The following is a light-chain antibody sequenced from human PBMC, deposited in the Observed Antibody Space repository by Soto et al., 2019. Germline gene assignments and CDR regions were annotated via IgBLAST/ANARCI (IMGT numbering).Light chain of an antibody. CDR2: GAS. J-gene: IGKJ1*01. CDR3: QQYGSSPRT. V-gene: IGKV3-20*01. CDR1: QSVSSNF. Sequence: EIVLTQSPGTLSLSPGDRATLSCRASQSVSSNFLAWYQQQPRQAPRLLIYGASSRATGIPDRFSGSGSGTDFTLTISRLEPEDFVVYYCQQYGSSPRTFGQGTEVEIK.